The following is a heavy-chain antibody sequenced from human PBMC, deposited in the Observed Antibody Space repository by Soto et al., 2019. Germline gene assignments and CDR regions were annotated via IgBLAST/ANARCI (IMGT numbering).Heavy chain of an antibody. V-gene: IGHV3-11*06. D-gene: IGHD4-4*01. J-gene: IGHJ6*01. Sequence: LRLSCAASGFTFSDYYMSWIRQAPGKCLEWVSYISSSSSYTNYADSVKGRFTISRDNAKNSLYLQMNSLRAEDTAVYYCARDGNSNYALGYYYYGMEVLGQGTRVIVSS. CDR1: GFTFSDYY. CDR3: ARDGNSNYALGYYYYGMEV. CDR2: ISSSSSYT.